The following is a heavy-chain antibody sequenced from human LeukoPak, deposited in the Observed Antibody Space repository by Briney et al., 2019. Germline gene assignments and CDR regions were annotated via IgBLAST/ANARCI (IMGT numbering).Heavy chain of an antibody. CDR2: ISGSGGST. V-gene: IGHV3-23*01. CDR3: AKIDGYSYGPDAFDI. D-gene: IGHD5-18*01. CDR1: GFTFSSYA. Sequence: GGSLRLSCAASGFTFSSYAMSWVRQAPGKGLEWVSAISGSGGSTYYADSVEGRFTISIDNSKNTLYLQMNSLRAEDTAVYYCAKIDGYSYGPDAFDIWGQGTMVTVSS. J-gene: IGHJ3*02.